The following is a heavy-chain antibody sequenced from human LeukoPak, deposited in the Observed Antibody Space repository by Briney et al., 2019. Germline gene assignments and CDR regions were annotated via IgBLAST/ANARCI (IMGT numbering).Heavy chain of an antibody. CDR3: ATTLLRASTYMDV. CDR2: ISGSAPTT. D-gene: IGHD1-1*01. V-gene: IGHV3-23*01. J-gene: IGHJ6*03. CDR1: GFTVSSYV. Sequence: YPGGSLTLSCAAFGFTVSSYVMGCVRPAPGKGREWGTEISGSAPTTYRAYSVKGRFTISRDNSKNTPYLQMNSLRAEDTAVYYCATTLLRASTYMDVWGKGTTVTVSS.